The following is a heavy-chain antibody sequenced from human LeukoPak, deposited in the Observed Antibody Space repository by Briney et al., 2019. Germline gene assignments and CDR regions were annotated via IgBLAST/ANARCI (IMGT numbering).Heavy chain of an antibody. V-gene: IGHV1-46*04. CDR3: TKPQPGAFEV. J-gene: IGHJ3*01. CDR2: INPSGGST. Sequence: ASVKVSCKASGYTFTSYYMHWVRQAPGQGLEWMGIINPSGGSTSYAQKLQGRVTMTRDTSTSTVYMELSSLRSDDTALYYCTKPQPGAFEVWGQGTMVTVSS. D-gene: IGHD2-2*01. CDR1: GYTFTSYY.